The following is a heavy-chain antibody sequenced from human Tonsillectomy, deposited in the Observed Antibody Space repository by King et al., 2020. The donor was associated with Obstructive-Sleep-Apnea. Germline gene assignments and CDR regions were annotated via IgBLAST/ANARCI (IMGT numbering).Heavy chain of an antibody. CDR1: GFTFSNHA. CDR2: ISYDENSK. V-gene: IGHV3-30*04. Sequence: VQLVESGGGVVQPGRSLRLSCAASGFTFSNHAMHWVRQAPGKGLEWVAVISYDENSKFCAGSVKGRFTISRDNSKNALYLQMNSLRAEDTAVYYCARESGWTSATIFYGMDVWGQGTTVTVSS. J-gene: IGHJ6*02. D-gene: IGHD6-19*01. CDR3: ARESGWTSATIFYGMDV.